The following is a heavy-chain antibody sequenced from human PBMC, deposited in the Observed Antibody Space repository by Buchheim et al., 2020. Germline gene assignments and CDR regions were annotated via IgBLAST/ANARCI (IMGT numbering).Heavy chain of an antibody. D-gene: IGHD4-17*01. CDR1: GGTFSSYA. Sequence: QVQLVQSGAEVKKPGSSVKVSCKASGGTFSSYAISWVRQAPGQGLEWMGRIIPILGIANYAQKFKGRVTITADKSTSTVYMELSSLRSEDTAVYYCARELNGDHYYYYGMDVWGQGTT. J-gene: IGHJ6*02. CDR2: IIPILGIA. CDR3: ARELNGDHYYYYGMDV. V-gene: IGHV1-69*04.